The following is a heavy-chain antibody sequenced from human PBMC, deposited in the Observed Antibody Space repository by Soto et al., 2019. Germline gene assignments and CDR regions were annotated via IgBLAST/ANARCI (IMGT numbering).Heavy chain of an antibody. J-gene: IGHJ6*02. V-gene: IGHV3-23*01. CDR2: ISGPGGST. CDR1: GFTFSSYA. Sequence: GGSLRLSCAASGFTFSSYAMSWVRLSPGKGLEWVSTISGPGGSTYYADSVKGRFTISRDNSKNTLNLEMNRLRAEDTAVYYCAKRKSGSYCWFGMDVWGQGTTVTVSS. CDR3: AKRKSGSYCWFGMDV. D-gene: IGHD1-26*01.